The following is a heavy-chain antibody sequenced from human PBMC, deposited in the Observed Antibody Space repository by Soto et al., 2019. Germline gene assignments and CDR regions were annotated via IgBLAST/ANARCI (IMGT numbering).Heavy chain of an antibody. CDR1: GFSFSTYT. Sequence: PGGSLRLSCAASGFSFSTYTMSWVRRAPGKGLEWVSAISGSGGSPSYADSVQGRFTISRDNPKKTLYLQMNSLRAKDTAVYYCAKARCTTSNCYVPDYWGQGTLVTVSS. CDR2: ISGSGGSP. D-gene: IGHD2-8*01. CDR3: AKARCTTSNCYVPDY. J-gene: IGHJ4*02. V-gene: IGHV3-23*01.